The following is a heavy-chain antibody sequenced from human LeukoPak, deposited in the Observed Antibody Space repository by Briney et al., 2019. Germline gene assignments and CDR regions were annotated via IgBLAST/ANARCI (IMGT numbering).Heavy chain of an antibody. J-gene: IGHJ4*02. D-gene: IGHD1-26*01. Sequence: SYISSSGDTIYYADSVKGRFTISRDNAKNSLYLQMNSLRAEDTAVYYCAKDILAPGLHFDHWGQGTLVTVSS. V-gene: IGHV3-11*01. CDR3: AKDILAPGLHFDH. CDR2: ISSSGDTI.